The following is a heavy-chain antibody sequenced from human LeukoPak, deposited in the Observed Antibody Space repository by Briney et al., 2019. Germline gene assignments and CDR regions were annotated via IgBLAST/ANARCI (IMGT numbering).Heavy chain of an antibody. V-gene: IGHV1-18*01. Sequence: ASVRVSCKAYGYNFATSGIGWVRQAPGQGLEWLGWISGYNGNTKSAPKLQGRVTMTTDTSTDTAYLKLGSLRVDDTAIYYCARDPGPYSGRYYSYYHYMDVWGEGTSVTVSS. D-gene: IGHD1-26*01. CDR1: GYNFATSG. CDR2: ISGYNGNT. J-gene: IGHJ6*03. CDR3: ARDPGPYSGRYYSYYHYMDV.